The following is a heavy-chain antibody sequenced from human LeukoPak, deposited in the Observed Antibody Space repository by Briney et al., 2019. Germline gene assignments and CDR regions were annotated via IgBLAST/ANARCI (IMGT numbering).Heavy chain of an antibody. J-gene: IGHJ6*02. CDR1: GGSISTYY. D-gene: IGHD6-19*01. V-gene: IGHV4-59*01. Sequence: PSETLSPTCTVSGGSISTYYWNWIRQPPGKGLEWIGYIYHSGSTNYNPSLQSRVTISVDTSKNQFSLNLNSVTAADTAVYYCARDRWMAVADPISYYYYYGMDVWGQGTTVTVSS. CDR3: ARDRWMAVADPISYYYYYGMDV. CDR2: IYHSGST.